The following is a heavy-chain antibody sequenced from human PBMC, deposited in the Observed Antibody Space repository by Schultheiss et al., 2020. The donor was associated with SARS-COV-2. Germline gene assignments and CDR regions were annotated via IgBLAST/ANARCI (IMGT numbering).Heavy chain of an antibody. V-gene: IGHV1-69*13. CDR1: GYTFTSYY. Sequence: SVKVSCKASGYTFTSYYMHWVRQAPGQGLEWMGGIIPIFGTANYAQKFQGRVTITADESTSTAYMELSSLRSDDTAVYYCARDPGGTKAPDYWGQGTLVTVSS. J-gene: IGHJ4*02. D-gene: IGHD2-8*01. CDR2: IIPIFGTA. CDR3: ARDPGGTKAPDY.